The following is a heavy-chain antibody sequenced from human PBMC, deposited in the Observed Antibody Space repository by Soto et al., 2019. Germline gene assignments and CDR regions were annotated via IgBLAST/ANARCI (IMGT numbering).Heavy chain of an antibody. V-gene: IGHV3-23*01. CDR3: ANLPGIAAAGPDYYYGMDV. D-gene: IGHD6-13*01. J-gene: IGHJ6*02. Sequence: GGSLRLSCAASGFTFSSYAMSWVRQAPGKGLEWVSAISGSGGSTYYADSVKGRFTISRDNSKNTLYLQMNSLRAEDTAVYYCANLPGIAAAGPDYYYGMDVWGQGTTVTVSS. CDR2: ISGSGGST. CDR1: GFTFSSYA.